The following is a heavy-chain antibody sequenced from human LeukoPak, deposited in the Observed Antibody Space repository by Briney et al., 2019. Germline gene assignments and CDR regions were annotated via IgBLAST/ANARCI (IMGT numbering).Heavy chain of an antibody. Sequence: GGSLRLSCAASGFTFSSYAMSWVRQAPGKGLEWVSAISGSGGSTYYADSVKGRFTIPRDNSKNTLYLQMNSLRAEDTAVYYCAKEPQQQLVRNWFDPWGQGTLVTVSS. D-gene: IGHD6-13*01. J-gene: IGHJ5*02. CDR2: ISGSGGST. V-gene: IGHV3-23*01. CDR3: AKEPQQQLVRNWFDP. CDR1: GFTFSSYA.